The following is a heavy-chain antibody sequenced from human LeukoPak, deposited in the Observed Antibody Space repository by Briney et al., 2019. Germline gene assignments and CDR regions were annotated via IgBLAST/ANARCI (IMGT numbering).Heavy chain of an antibody. J-gene: IGHJ4*02. CDR2: FDPEDGET. CDR3: AAAPDTAMTEFDY. D-gene: IGHD5-18*01. V-gene: IGHV1-24*01. Sequence: TSVKVSCKVSGYTLTQLSMHWVRQAPGKGLEWMGGFDPEDGETIYAQKFQGRVTMTEDTSTDTAYMELSSLRSEDTAVYYCAAAPDTAMTEFDYWGQGTLVTVSS. CDR1: GYTLTQLS.